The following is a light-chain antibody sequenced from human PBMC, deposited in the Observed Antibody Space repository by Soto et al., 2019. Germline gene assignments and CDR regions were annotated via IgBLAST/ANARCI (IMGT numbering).Light chain of an antibody. CDR3: MQGTPLPLA. CDR2: KTS. Sequence: DIVLTQTPLSSPVTIGQPASISCRSSQSLVHSDGNAYLNWLHQRPGQPPRLLIYKTSNRFSGVPDRFSGSGAGTDFTLRISRVEAEDVGIFYCMQGTPLPLAFGQGTKVEIK. V-gene: IGKV2-24*01. CDR1: QSLVHSDGNAY. J-gene: IGKJ1*01.